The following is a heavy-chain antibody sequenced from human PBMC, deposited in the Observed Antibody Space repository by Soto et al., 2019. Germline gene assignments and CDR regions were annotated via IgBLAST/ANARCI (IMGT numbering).Heavy chain of an antibody. J-gene: IGHJ6*03. CDR1: GGSISSYY. V-gene: IGHV4-59*01. Sequence: SETLSLTCTVSGGSISSYYWSWIRQPPGKGLEWIGYIYYSGSTNYNPSLKSRVTISVDTSKNQFSLKLSSVTAADTAVYYCASTIFGVVETQYYYYMDVWGKGTTVTVSS. CDR2: IYYSGST. D-gene: IGHD3-3*01. CDR3: ASTIFGVVETQYYYYMDV.